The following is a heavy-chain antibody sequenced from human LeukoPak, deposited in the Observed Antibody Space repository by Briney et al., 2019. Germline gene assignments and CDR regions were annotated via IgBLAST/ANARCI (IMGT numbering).Heavy chain of an antibody. CDR2: IYYSGST. CDR3: ARRTEGYYDYVWGSYPCYYFDY. J-gene: IGHJ4*02. D-gene: IGHD3-16*02. CDR1: GGSISSHY. V-gene: IGHV4-59*08. Sequence: SETLSLTCTVSGGSISSHYWSWIRQPPGKGLEWIGYIYYSGSTNYNPSLKSRVTISVDTSRNQFSLKLSSVTAADTAVYYCARRTEGYYDYVWGSYPCYYFDYWGQGTLVTVSS.